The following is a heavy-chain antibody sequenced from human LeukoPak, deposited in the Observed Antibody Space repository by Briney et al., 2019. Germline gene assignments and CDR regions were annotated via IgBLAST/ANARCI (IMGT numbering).Heavy chain of an antibody. Sequence: GGSLRLSCAASRFTFSDYWMSWVRQAPGKGLEWVSAISGSGGSTYYADSVKGRFTISRDNSKNTLYLQMNSLRAEDTAVYYCPIPVVAATFDAFDIWGQGTMVTVSS. CDR1: RFTFSDYW. CDR2: ISGSGGST. J-gene: IGHJ3*02. CDR3: PIPVVAATFDAFDI. D-gene: IGHD2-15*01. V-gene: IGHV3-23*01.